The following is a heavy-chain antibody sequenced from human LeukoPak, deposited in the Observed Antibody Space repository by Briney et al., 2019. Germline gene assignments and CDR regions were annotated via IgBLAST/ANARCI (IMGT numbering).Heavy chain of an antibody. V-gene: IGHV4-39*01. Sequence: SETLSLTCTVSGGSISSSSYYWGWIRQPPGKGLEWIGSIFYSGSTYYNPSLKSRVTISVDTSKNQFSLRLSSVTAADTAVYYCARRYVVPLYYFDYWDQGTLVTVSS. D-gene: IGHD2-21*01. CDR3: ARRYVVPLYYFDY. CDR1: GGSISSSSYY. CDR2: IFYSGST. J-gene: IGHJ4*02.